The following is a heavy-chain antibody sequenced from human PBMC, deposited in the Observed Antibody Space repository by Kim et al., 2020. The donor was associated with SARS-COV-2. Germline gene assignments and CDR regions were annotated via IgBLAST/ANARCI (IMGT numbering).Heavy chain of an antibody. Sequence: DAVKGRFTISRDNSKNNLYLQMNSLRAEETAVYYCAKVLQARMVSNAFDIWGQGTMVTVSS. J-gene: IGHJ3*02. CDR3: AKVLQARMVSNAFDI. D-gene: IGHD3-10*01. V-gene: IGHV3-23*01.